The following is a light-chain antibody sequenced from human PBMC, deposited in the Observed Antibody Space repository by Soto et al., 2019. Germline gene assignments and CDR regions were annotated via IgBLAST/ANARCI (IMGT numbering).Light chain of an antibody. J-gene: IGKJ1*01. Sequence: DIQMTQSPSTLSASVGDRVHITCRASESVSTWLAWYQQKPGKAPKLLIYDASSLESGVPSRFSGTGSGTQFTLTISSRQPDDFSTYYCQHYKTYPLTFGQGTRVEIK. V-gene: IGKV1-5*01. CDR1: ESVSTW. CDR2: DAS. CDR3: QHYKTYPLT.